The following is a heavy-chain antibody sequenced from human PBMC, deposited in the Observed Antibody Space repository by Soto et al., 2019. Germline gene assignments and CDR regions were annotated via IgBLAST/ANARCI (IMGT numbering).Heavy chain of an antibody. CDR3: AREGPAPYYYYGTDV. J-gene: IGHJ6*02. V-gene: IGHV1-18*01. CDR2: ISGYNGNT. Sequence: QVQLVQSGGEVKKPGASVKVSCKTSGYSFTTYGISWVRQAPGQGLEWMGWISGYNGNTHYAQKFQGRVSMTTDTSTSTANMELRSLRSDDTAVYYCAREGPAPYYYYGTDVWGQGTTVTVSS. CDR1: GYSFTTYG.